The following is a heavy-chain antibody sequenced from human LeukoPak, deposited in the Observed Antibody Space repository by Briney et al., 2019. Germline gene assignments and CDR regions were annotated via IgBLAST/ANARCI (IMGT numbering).Heavy chain of an antibody. D-gene: IGHD6-19*01. V-gene: IGHV4-34*01. CDR1: GGSFSGYY. J-gene: IGHJ6*02. CDR3: ARESSGPYGMGV. Sequence: SETLSLTCAVYGGSFSGYYWSWIRQPPGKGLEWIGEINHSGSTNYNPSLKSRVTISVDTSKNQFSLKLSSVTAADTAVYYCARESSGPYGMGVWGQGTTVTVSS. CDR2: INHSGST.